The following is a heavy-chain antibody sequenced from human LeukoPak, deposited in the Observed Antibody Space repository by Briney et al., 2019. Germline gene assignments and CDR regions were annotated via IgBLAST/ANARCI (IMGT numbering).Heavy chain of an antibody. J-gene: IGHJ5*02. D-gene: IGHD6-13*01. Sequence: GGSLRLSCAASGFTFSSYGMNWVRQAPEKGLEWVSAISGSGGSTFFADSVKGRFTISRDNSKNTLYLQMNSLRAEDTAVYYCAKYSPKAAAGMSFDPWGQGTLVTVSS. CDR2: ISGSGGST. V-gene: IGHV3-23*01. CDR1: GFTFSSYG. CDR3: AKYSPKAAAGMSFDP.